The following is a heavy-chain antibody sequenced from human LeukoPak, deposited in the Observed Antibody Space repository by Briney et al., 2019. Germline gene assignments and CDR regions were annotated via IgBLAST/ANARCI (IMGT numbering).Heavy chain of an antibody. V-gene: IGHV4-4*07. CDR2: MYTSGST. J-gene: IGHJ4*02. CDR3: ARDAAYYYGSGSYRNGFDY. Sequence: SETLSLTCTVSGGSISSYYWSWIRQPAGKGLEWIGRMYTSGSTNYNPSLKSRVTMSVDTSKNQFSLKLSSVTAADTAVYYCARDAAYYYGSGSYRNGFDYWGQGSLVTVSS. CDR1: GGSISSYY. D-gene: IGHD3-10*01.